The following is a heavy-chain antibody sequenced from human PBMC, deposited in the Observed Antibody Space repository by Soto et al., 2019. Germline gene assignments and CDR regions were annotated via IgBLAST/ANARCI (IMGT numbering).Heavy chain of an antibody. CDR2: IPNNGSP. CDR3: ARIGWGGDS. D-gene: IGHD7-27*01. J-gene: IGHJ4*02. CDR1: GGSVRTGSYH. V-gene: IGHV4-61*01. Sequence: QAQLQESGPGRVKPSETLSLTCSVSGGSVRTGSYHWSWIRQPPGKGLEWIGFIPNNGSPDYNPSLESRVVVSIDRSKNQFSLKVNSVTAADAAVYFCARIGWGGDSWGQGTLVTVSS.